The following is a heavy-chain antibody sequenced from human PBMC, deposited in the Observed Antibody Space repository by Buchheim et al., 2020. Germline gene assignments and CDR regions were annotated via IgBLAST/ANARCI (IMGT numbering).Heavy chain of an antibody. J-gene: IGHJ6*02. D-gene: IGHD5-24*01. CDR2: IWYDGSNK. Sequence: QVQLVESGGGVVQPGRSLRLSCAASGFTFSSYGMHWVRQAPGKGLEWVAVIWYDGSNKYYADSVKGRFTISRDNSKNTLYLQMNSLRAEDTAVYYCARMATKWPAYYYYGMDVWGQGTT. CDR1: GFTFSSYG. CDR3: ARMATKWPAYYYYGMDV. V-gene: IGHV3-33*01.